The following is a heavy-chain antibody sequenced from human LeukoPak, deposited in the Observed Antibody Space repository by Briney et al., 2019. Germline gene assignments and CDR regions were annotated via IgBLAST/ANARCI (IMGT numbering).Heavy chain of an antibody. J-gene: IGHJ3*02. V-gene: IGHV3-21*01. CDR3: ARVSILIVPYYAFDI. CDR1: GFIFSSYS. CDR2: ISSSSNYI. D-gene: IGHD2/OR15-2a*01. Sequence: PGGSLRLSCAASGFIFSSYSMKWVRQAPGKGLEWVSSISSSSNYIYYADSVKGRFTISRDNAKNSLYLQMNSLRAEDTAVYYCARVSILIVPYYAFDIWGQGTMVTVSS.